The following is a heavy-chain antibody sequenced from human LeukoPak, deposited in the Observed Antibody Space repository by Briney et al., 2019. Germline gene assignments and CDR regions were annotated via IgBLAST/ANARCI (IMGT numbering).Heavy chain of an antibody. CDR2: IKQDGSEK. D-gene: IGHD3-22*01. CDR1: GFTFSSYW. CDR3: ARAAETYYYDSSGYYFDY. Sequence: QTGGSLRLSCAASGFTFSSYWMSWVRQAPGKGLEWVANIKQDGSEKYYVDSVKGRFTISRDNAKNSLYLQMNSLRAEDTAVYYCARAAETYYYDSSGYYFDYWGQGTLVTVSS. J-gene: IGHJ4*02. V-gene: IGHV3-7*03.